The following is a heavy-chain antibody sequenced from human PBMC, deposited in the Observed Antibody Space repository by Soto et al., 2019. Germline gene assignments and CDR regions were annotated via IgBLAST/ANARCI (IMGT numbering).Heavy chain of an antibody. CDR1: GGTFSSYA. Sequence: ASVKVSCKASGGTFSSYAISWVRQAPGQGLEWMGGIIPIFGTANYAQKFQGRVTITADESTSTAYMELSSLRSEDTAVCYCASPPPSSGYFEFDYWGQGTLVTVSS. V-gene: IGHV1-69*13. J-gene: IGHJ4*02. CDR3: ASPPPSSGYFEFDY. CDR2: IIPIFGTA. D-gene: IGHD3-22*01.